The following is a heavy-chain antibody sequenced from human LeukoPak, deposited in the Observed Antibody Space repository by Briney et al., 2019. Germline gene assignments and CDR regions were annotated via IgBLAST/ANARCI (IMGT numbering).Heavy chain of an antibody. D-gene: IGHD5/OR15-5a*01. CDR3: ARVLRSVYDAFDI. J-gene: IGHJ3*02. Sequence: PGGSLRLSCAASGFTFSSYSMNWVRQAPGKGLEWVSSISSSSSYIYHADSVKGRFTISRDNAKNSLYLQMNSLRAEDTAVYYCARVLRSVYDAFDIWGQGTMVTVSS. V-gene: IGHV3-21*01. CDR1: GFTFSSYS. CDR2: ISSSSSYI.